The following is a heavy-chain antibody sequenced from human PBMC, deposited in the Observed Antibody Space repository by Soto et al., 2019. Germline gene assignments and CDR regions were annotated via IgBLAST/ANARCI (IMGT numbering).Heavy chain of an antibody. D-gene: IGHD6-13*01. Sequence: PGGSLRLSCAASGFTFSSYGMHWVRQAPGKGLEWVAVIWYDGSNKYYADSVKGRFTISRDNSKNTLYLQMNSLRVEDTAVYYCARSAAAAGTYYYYGMDVWGQGTTVTVSS. CDR2: IWYDGSNK. J-gene: IGHJ6*02. CDR3: ARSAAAAGTYYYYGMDV. V-gene: IGHV3-33*01. CDR1: GFTFSSYG.